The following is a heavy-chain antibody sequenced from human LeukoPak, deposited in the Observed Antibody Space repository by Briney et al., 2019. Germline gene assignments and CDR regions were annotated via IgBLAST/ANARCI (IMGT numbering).Heavy chain of an antibody. CDR2: INHSGST. V-gene: IGHV4-34*01. J-gene: IGHJ4*02. CDR3: ARKFGGGSCYNY. Sequence: SETLSLTCAVYGGSFSAYYWSWIRQPPGKGLEWIGEINHSGSTNYNPSLKSRVTISIDTSKNQFSLKLSSVTAADTAVYYCARKFGGGSCYNYWGQGTLVTVSS. D-gene: IGHD2-15*01. CDR1: GGSFSAYY.